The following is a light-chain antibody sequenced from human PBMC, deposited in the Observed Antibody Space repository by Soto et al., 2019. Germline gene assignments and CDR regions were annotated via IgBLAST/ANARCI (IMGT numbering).Light chain of an antibody. J-gene: IGKJ4*02. Sequence: DIQMTQSPSTLSASVGDRVTITCRASQTISSWLAWYQQKPGKAPMLVIHKASNLKSGVPSRFSGSGSGTEFTLTISSLQPDDFATYYCQQYNSYPLSFGGGTKVEIK. CDR3: QQYNSYPLS. V-gene: IGKV1-5*03. CDR1: QTISSW. CDR2: KAS.